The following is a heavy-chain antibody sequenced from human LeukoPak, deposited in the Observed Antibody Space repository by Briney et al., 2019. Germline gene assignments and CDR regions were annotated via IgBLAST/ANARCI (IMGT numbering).Heavy chain of an antibody. J-gene: IGHJ4*02. D-gene: IGHD5-12*01. CDR3: AREMGGYPFDY. Sequence: GGSLRLSCAASGFLFSSFEVNWVRQAPGKGLEWASYISSSGITIYYADSVKGRFTISRDNAKNSLYLQMNSLRAEDTAVYYCAREMGGYPFDYWGQGTLVTVSS. V-gene: IGHV3-48*03. CDR1: GFLFSSFE. CDR2: ISSSGITI.